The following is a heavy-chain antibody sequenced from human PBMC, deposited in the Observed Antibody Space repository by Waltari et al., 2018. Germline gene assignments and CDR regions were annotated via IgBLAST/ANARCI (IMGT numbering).Heavy chain of an antibody. CDR1: GGTFSSYA. CDR2: SIPSLRIG. CDR3: ARSDIVVVPAAIEDGCYDY. V-gene: IGHV1-69*09. D-gene: IGHD2-2*02. Sequence: QVQLVQSGAEVKKPGSSVKVSCKASGGTFSSYAISWVRQAPGQGLEWMGRSIPSLRIGNYAQKFQGSVTMTADKSTSTAYMGLSSLRSEDTAVYYCARSDIVVVPAAIEDGCYDYWGQGTLVTVSS. J-gene: IGHJ4*02.